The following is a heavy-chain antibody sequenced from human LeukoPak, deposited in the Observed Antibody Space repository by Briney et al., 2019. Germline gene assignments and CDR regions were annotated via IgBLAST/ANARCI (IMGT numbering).Heavy chain of an antibody. V-gene: IGHV1-46*01. D-gene: IGHD1-26*01. CDR2: INPSGGST. CDR1: GYSFTNYY. J-gene: IGHJ4*02. Sequence: ASVKVSCKASGYSFTNYYMHWVRQAPGQGREWMGIINPSGGSTTYAQKFQDRVTMTRDTSTSTVYMELSSLRSEGTAVYFCARARDGSYLDYWGQGTLVTVSS. CDR3: ARARDGSYLDY.